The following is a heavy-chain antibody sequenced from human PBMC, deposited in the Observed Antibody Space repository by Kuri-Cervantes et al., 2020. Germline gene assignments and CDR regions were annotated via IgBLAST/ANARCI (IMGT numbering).Heavy chain of an antibody. CDR2: IYRTGNS. Sequence: SETLSLTCAVSGYSISSDYYWAWIRQPPGKGLEWIGAIYRTGNSYYNPSLKSRVSISVDTSKNQFSLKVNSVTAADTAVYYCAREFSRTVTLGYYYYMDVWGKGTTVTVSS. D-gene: IGHD4-17*01. J-gene: IGHJ6*03. CDR1: GYSISSDYY. CDR3: AREFSRTVTLGYYYYMDV. V-gene: IGHV4-38-2*02.